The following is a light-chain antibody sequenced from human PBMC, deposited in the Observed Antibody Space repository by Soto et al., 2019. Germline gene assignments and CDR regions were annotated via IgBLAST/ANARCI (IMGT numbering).Light chain of an antibody. Sequence: QSALTQPASVSGSPGQSITISCTGTSSDVGGYNYVSWYQQHPGKAPKLMIYDVSNRPSEVSNRFSGSKSGNTASLTISGLQAEDEADYYCSSYTSSSTDYVFGTGTKVTVL. CDR2: DVS. CDR3: SSYTSSSTDYV. CDR1: SSDVGGYNY. V-gene: IGLV2-14*01. J-gene: IGLJ1*01.